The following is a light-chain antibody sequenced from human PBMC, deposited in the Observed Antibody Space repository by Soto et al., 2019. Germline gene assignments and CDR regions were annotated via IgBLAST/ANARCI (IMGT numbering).Light chain of an antibody. J-gene: IGKJ5*01. V-gene: IGKV3-11*01. CDR1: QSFRGL. Sequence: EVVLPQSPVTLSLSPGERDSPXCGASQSFRGLLAWYQQKPGQAPRLLIYDAYNRATGIPPRFSGSGSGTDFTLTISSLEPEDSAVYYCQQRHMWPITVGQGTRLEIK. CDR2: DAY. CDR3: QQRHMWPIT.